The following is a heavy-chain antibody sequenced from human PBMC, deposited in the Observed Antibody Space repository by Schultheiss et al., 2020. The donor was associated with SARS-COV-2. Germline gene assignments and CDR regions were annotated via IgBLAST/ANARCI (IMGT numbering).Heavy chain of an antibody. CDR1: GGSISSGGYS. Sequence: SQTLSLTCAVSGGSISSGGYSWSWIRQPPGKGLEWIGYIYHSGSTYYNPSLKSRVTISVDRSKNQFSLKLSSVTAADTAVYYCARAPLGTTAIDAFDIWGQGTMVTVSS. CDR3: ARAPLGTTAIDAFDI. V-gene: IGHV4-30-2*01. J-gene: IGHJ3*02. D-gene: IGHD1-7*01. CDR2: IYHSGST.